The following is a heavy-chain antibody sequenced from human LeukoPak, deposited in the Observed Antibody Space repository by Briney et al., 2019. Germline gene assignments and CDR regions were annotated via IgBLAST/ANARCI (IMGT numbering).Heavy chain of an antibody. D-gene: IGHD3-16*02. CDR2: IIPILGIA. J-gene: IGHJ5*02. V-gene: IGHV1-69*04. Sequence: GASVKVSCKASGYTFTSYGISWVRQAPGQGLEWMGRIIPILGIANYAQKFQGRVTITADKSTSTAYMELSSLRSEDTAVYYCARDVNDYVWGSYPLPWGQGTLVTVSS. CDR1: GYTFTSYG. CDR3: ARDVNDYVWGSYPLP.